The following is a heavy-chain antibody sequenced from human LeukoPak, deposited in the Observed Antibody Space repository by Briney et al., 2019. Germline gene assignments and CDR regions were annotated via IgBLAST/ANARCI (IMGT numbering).Heavy chain of an antibody. J-gene: IGHJ4*02. CDR2: IKQDGSEK. V-gene: IGHV3-7*03. CDR1: GFTYSSYW. D-gene: IGHD1-26*01. CDR3: TRDYRGTFDY. Sequence: PGGSLRLSCVASGFTYSSYWMSWVRQAPRKGLEWVANIKQDGSEKNYVDSVKGRFTISRDNAKNSLYLQMNSLRAEDTAVYYCTRDYRGTFDYWGQGTLVTVSS.